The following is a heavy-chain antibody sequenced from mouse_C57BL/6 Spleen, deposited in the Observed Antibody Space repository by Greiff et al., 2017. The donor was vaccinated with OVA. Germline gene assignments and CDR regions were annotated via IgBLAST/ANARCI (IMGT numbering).Heavy chain of an antibody. CDR2: IDPETGGT. CDR1: GYTFTDYE. CDR3: TRRAPYYYGSSHYAMDY. Sequence: VQLQQSGAELVRPGASVTLSCKASGYTFTDYEMHWVKQTPVHGLEWIGAIDPETGGTAYNQKFKGKAILTADKSSSTAYMELRSLTSEDSAVHYCTRRAPYYYGSSHYAMDYWGQGTSVTVSS. D-gene: IGHD1-1*01. J-gene: IGHJ4*01. V-gene: IGHV1-15*01.